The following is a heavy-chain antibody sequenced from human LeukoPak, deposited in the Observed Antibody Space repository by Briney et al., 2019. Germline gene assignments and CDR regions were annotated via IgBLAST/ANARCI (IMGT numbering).Heavy chain of an antibody. J-gene: IGHJ4*02. V-gene: IGHV3-23*01. D-gene: IGHD3-16*01. CDR2: ISGSGGST. CDR3: AKDVKGDYVWGSRGTYYFDY. Sequence: GGSLRLSCAASGFTFSSYAMSWVRQAPGKGLEWVSAISGSGGSTYYADSVKGRFTISRDNSKNTLYLQMNSLRAEDTAVYYCAKDVKGDYVWGSRGTYYFDYRGQGTLVTVSS. CDR1: GFTFSSYA.